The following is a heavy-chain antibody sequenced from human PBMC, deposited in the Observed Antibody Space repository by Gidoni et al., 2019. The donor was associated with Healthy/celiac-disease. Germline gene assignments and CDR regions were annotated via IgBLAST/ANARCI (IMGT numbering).Heavy chain of an antibody. CDR2: IYTSGST. J-gene: IGHJ6*03. Sequence: QVQLQESGPGLVKPSQTLSLTCTVSGGSISSGSYFWSWIRQPAGKGLEWIGRIYTSGSTNYNPSLKSRVTISVDTSKNQFSLKLSSVTAADTAVYYCARNDMDVWGKGTTVTVSS. V-gene: IGHV4-61*02. CDR1: GGSISSGSYF. CDR3: ARNDMDV.